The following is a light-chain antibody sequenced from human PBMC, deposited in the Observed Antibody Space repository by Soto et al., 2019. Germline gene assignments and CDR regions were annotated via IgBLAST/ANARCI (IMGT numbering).Light chain of an antibody. J-gene: IGKJ2*01. CDR3: QQYNTYSHMYS. V-gene: IGKV1-27*01. Sequence: DLQMTQSPSSLSASVGDRVTITCRASQGISDYLAWYQQKPGKSPKLLIYAASTLQSGVPSRFSGSGSGTDFTLTIINLQPDDFATYYCQQYNTYSHMYSFGQGTRLEIK. CDR1: QGISDY. CDR2: AAS.